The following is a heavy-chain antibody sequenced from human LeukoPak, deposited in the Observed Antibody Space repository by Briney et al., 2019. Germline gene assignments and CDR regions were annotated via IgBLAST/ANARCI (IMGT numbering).Heavy chain of an antibody. CDR1: GYTFTSYD. J-gene: IGHJ1*01. V-gene: IGHV1-8*01. Sequence: ASVKVSCKASGYTFTSYDINWVRQATGQGLEWMGWMNPNSGNTGYAQKFQGRVTMTGNTSISTAYMELSSLRSEDTAVYYCARQDDYGGNSGLEYFQHWGQGTLVTVSS. D-gene: IGHD4-23*01. CDR2: MNPNSGNT. CDR3: ARQDDYGGNSGLEYFQH.